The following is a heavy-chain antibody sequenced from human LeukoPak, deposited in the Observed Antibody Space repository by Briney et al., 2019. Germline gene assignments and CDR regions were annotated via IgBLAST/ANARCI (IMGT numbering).Heavy chain of an antibody. V-gene: IGHV4-34*01. J-gene: IGHJ4*02. CDR3: ARVRGDLSIDF. D-gene: IGHD2-21*02. CDR2: INHSGST. Sequence: SETLSLTCAVYIESFSGYYWTWIRQPPGKGLEWIGEINHSGSTNYNPSLKRRVIISADTSKNQFSLTLSSVTAADTAMYYCARVRGDLSIDFWGQGDLVTVSS. CDR1: IESFSGYY.